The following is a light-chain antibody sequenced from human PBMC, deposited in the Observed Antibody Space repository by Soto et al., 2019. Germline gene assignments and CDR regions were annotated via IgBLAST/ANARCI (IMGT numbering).Light chain of an antibody. V-gene: IGKV1-12*01. CDR1: QALSTS. CDR3: QQLYGYPLT. CDR2: LAS. Sequence: DIQMTQSPSSVSASVGDRVTITCRASQALSTSLAWYQQRPGRAPRLLIYLASNLQSGVPSRFSGSGSGTDFTLTIGGLQPEDFATYHCQQLYGYPLTFGGGTRVEIK. J-gene: IGKJ4*01.